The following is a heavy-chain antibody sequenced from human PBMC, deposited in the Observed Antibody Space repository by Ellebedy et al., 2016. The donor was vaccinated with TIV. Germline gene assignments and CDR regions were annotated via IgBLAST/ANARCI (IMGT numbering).Heavy chain of an antibody. Sequence: PGGSLRLSCAASGFTVSNNYMSWVRQAPGKGLEWVSVLYTGGNTYYTDSVRGRFTISRDKSKNTLSLQMNSLRDEDTAVYYCAKVGTDDRSGFDYFDYWGQGTQVTVSS. J-gene: IGHJ4*02. CDR3: AKVGTDDRSGFDYFDY. CDR1: GFTVSNNY. CDR2: LYTGGNT. V-gene: IGHV3-66*01. D-gene: IGHD3-22*01.